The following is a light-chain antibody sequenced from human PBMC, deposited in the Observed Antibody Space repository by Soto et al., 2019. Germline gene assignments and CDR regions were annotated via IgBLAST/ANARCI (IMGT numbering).Light chain of an antibody. Sequence: EIVLTQSPGTLSLSPGERATLSCRASQSVSTSYLTWYKQKPGQAPRLLIYATSNRATGIPDRFSGSGSGTDFTLTISRLEPEDFAVYYCHQYGSSPRTFGQGTKVEI. CDR1: QSVSTSY. V-gene: IGKV3-20*01. J-gene: IGKJ1*01. CDR2: ATS. CDR3: HQYGSSPRT.